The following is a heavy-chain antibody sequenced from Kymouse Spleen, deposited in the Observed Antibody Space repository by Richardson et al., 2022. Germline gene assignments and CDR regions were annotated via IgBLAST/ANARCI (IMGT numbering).Heavy chain of an antibody. J-gene: IGHJ6*02. D-gene: IGHD3-10*01. V-gene: IGHV4-4*02. CDR2: IYHSGST. CDR1: GGSISSSNW. CDR3: ARGITMVRGVIYYYYYGMDV. Sequence: QVQLQESGPGLVKPSGTLSLTCAVSGGSISSSNWWSWVRQPPGKGLEWIGEIYHSGSTNYNPSLKSRVTISVDKSKNQFSLKLSSVTAADTAVYYCARGITMVRGVIYYYYYGMDVWGQGTTVTVSS.